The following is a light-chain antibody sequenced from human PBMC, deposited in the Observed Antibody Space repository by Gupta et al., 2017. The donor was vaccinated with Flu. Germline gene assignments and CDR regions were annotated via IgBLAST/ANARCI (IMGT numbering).Light chain of an antibody. CDR1: QSVSSNS. CDR2: GAS. Sequence: ELVFTQFPGTLSLSPGETATLSCRASQSVSSNSLAWYQQKPGQAPRLLIFGASSKATGIPDRFSGSGSGTDFTLTISRLEPEDFAVYCCQQYGSSPFTFGPGTKVEIK. V-gene: IGKV3-20*01. J-gene: IGKJ3*01. CDR3: QQYGSSPFT.